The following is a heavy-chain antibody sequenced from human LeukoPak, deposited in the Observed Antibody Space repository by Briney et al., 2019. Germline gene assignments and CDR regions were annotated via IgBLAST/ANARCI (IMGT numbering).Heavy chain of an antibody. CDR3: ASPLYGDYYYSDY. V-gene: IGHV4-39*01. CDR1: GGSISSSSYY. D-gene: IGHD4-17*01. Sequence: SETLSLTCTVSGGSISSSSYYWGWIRQPPGKGLEWIGSIYYSGSTYYNPSLKSRVTISVDTSKNQFSLKPSSVTAADTAVYYCASPLYGDYYYSDYWGQGTLVTVSS. CDR2: IYYSGST. J-gene: IGHJ4*02.